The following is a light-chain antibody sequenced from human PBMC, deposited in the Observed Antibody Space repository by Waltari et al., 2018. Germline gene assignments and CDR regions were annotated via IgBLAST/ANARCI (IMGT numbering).Light chain of an antibody. V-gene: IGLV3-1*01. CDR1: KWGVQY. J-gene: IGLJ2*01. Sequence: SYALSQPPSVSVSPGQPASITCSGDKWGVQYTYWYQQTPGQSPVLVISHDERRPPGISERLSGSISGNTATLTISGTQAMDEADYYCQARDSDTVVFGGGTKLTVL. CDR2: HDE. CDR3: QARDSDTVV.